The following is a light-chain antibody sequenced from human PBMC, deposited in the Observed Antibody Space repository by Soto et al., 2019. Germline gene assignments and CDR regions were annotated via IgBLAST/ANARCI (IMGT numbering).Light chain of an antibody. V-gene: IGKV1-5*03. CDR1: QTISSW. J-gene: IGKJ1*01. Sequence: DIQMTQSPSTLSGSVGDRVTITCRASQTISSWLAWYQQKPGKAPKLLMYQASSLESGVPSRFSGSASGTEFTLTISSLQPDDFATYYCQQYSSYVWTFGQGTKVDIK. CDR3: QQYSSYVWT. CDR2: QAS.